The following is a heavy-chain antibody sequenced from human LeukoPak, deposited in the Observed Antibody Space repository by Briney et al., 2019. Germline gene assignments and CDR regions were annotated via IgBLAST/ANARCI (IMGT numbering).Heavy chain of an antibody. Sequence: TRGSLRLSCAASGFTFSSYEMNWVRQAPGQGLEGVSYISSSGSNIKYADSVKGRFTISRGNAKNSVYLQMNSLRAEDTAVYYCARDIKGQYQDAFDIWGQGTMVTVSS. J-gene: IGHJ3*02. CDR3: ARDIKGQYQDAFDI. V-gene: IGHV3-48*03. CDR2: ISSSGSNI. CDR1: GFTFSSYE. D-gene: IGHD2-2*01.